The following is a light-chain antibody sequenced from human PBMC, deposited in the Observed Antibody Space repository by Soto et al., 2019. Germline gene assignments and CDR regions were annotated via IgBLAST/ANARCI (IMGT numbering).Light chain of an antibody. CDR3: QQYGNSPPIT. CDR2: GAS. V-gene: IGKV3-20*01. J-gene: IGKJ4*01. Sequence: EIVLTQSPGTLSFSPGERSTLSCISSQSVSSNYLAWYQQKPGQAPRLLIYGASSRATGIPDRFSGSGSGTDFTLTISRLEPEDFAVYYCQQYGNSPPITFGGGTKVDI. CDR1: QSVSSNY.